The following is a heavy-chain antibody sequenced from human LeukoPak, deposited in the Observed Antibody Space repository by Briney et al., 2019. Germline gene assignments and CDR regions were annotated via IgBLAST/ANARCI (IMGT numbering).Heavy chain of an antibody. CDR1: GLTVSSTY. CDR3: ARRPDYGGTPTFDY. J-gene: IGHJ4*02. D-gene: IGHD4-23*01. CDR2: IYSDGST. Sequence: GGSLRLSCAAYGLTVSSTYMSWVRQAPGKGLEWVSVIYSDGSTYYADSVKGRFTISRDNSKNTVYLQMNSLRAEDTAVYFCARRPDYGGTPTFDYWGQGTLVTVSS. V-gene: IGHV3-66*01.